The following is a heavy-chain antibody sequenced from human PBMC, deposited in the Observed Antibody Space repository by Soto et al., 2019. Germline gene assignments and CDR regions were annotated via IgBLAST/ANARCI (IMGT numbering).Heavy chain of an antibody. CDR3: ARQTPDIVATIGGGTYYYYYGMDV. Sequence: EVQLVQSGAEVKKPGESLKISCKGSGYSFTSYWIGWVRQLPGKGLEWMGIIYPGDSDTRYSPSFQGQVTISADKSISPAYLQWSSLKASDTAMYHCARQTPDIVATIGGGTYYYYYGMDVWGQGTTVTVSS. D-gene: IGHD5-12*01. V-gene: IGHV5-51*01. J-gene: IGHJ6*02. CDR2: IYPGDSDT. CDR1: GYSFTSYW.